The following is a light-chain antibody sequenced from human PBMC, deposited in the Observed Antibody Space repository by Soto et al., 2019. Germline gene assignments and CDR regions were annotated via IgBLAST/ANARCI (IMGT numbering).Light chain of an antibody. CDR1: QSVSSN. V-gene: IGKV3-15*01. CDR2: GAS. J-gene: IGKJ1*01. CDR3: QQYNNWPRWT. Sequence: EIVMTQSPATLSVSPGERATLSCRASQSVSSNLAWYQQKPGQAPRLLIYGASTRATGIPARFSGSGSGTECTLTISSLQSEDFAVYYCQQYNNWPRWTFGQGTKVESK.